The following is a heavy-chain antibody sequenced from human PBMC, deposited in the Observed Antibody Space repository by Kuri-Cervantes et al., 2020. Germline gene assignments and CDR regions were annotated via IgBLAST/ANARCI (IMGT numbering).Heavy chain of an antibody. CDR1: GGSISSGGYY. D-gene: IGHD6-19*01. V-gene: IGHV4-31*01. CDR3: ARAEYSSGWYVYFDY. J-gene: IGHJ4*02. CDR2: TYYRGST. Sequence: LRLSCTVSGGSISSGGYYWSWIRQHPGKGLEWIGYTYYRGSTYYNPSLKSLDTIPVDTSKNQFSLKLSFVTAADPVVYYCARAEYSSGWYVYFDYWGQGTMVTVSS.